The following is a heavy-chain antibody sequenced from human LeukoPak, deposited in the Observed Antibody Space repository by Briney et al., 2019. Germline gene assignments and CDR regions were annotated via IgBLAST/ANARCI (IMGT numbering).Heavy chain of an antibody. J-gene: IGHJ4*02. D-gene: IGHD2-21*02. CDR1: GFIFSDYS. CDR3: AISNGGNFHFDY. V-gene: IGHV3-11*01. Sequence: PGGSLRLSCAASGFIFSDYSMSWLRQAPGKGLEWVSYISSGGTTVYYADSMKVRFTVSRDNAKNALYLQMDSLRAEDTAVYYCAISNGGNFHFDYWGQGTRVTVSS. CDR2: ISSGGTTV.